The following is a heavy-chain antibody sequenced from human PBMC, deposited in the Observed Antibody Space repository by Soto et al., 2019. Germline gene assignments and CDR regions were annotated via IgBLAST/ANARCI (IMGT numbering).Heavy chain of an antibody. CDR1: GLTFSSYA. V-gene: IGHV3-23*01. Sequence: EVQLLESGGGLVQPGGSLRPSCAASGLTFSSYAMTWVRQAPGRGREWFSAFGGSGGSTYYADSVKGRFTISRDNSKNTLYLQMNSLRAEDTAVYYCAKVGGTTIFGVVISQYNWFDPWGQGTLVTVSS. CDR3: AKVGGTTIFGVVISQYNWFDP. CDR2: FGGSGGST. D-gene: IGHD3-3*01. J-gene: IGHJ5*02.